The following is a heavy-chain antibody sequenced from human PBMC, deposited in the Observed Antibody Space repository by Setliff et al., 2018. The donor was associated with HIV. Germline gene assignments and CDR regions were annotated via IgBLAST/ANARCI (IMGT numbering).Heavy chain of an antibody. CDR1: GGFISSYW. CDR3: ASYDFWSDYFYMDV. D-gene: IGHD3-3*01. CDR2: IHTSGST. V-gene: IGHV4-4*07. Sequence: SETLSLTCTVSGGFISSYWWSWIRQPAGKGLEWIGHIHTSGSTNYNPSLKSRVTISVDTSKNQFSLKLSSVTAADTAVYYCASYDFWSDYFYMDVWGKGTTVTVSS. J-gene: IGHJ6*03.